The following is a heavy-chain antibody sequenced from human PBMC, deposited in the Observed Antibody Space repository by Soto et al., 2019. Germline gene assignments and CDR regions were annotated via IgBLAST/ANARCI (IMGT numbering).Heavy chain of an antibody. CDR3: SKDWGLVSYYYYMDV. Sequence: PGGSLRLSCAASGFTFSSYAMSWVRQAPGKGLEWVSAISGSGGSTYYADSVKGRFTISRDNSKNTLYLQMNSLRAEDTAVYYCSKDWGLVSYYYYMDVWGKGTTVTVSS. V-gene: IGHV3-23*01. J-gene: IGHJ6*03. CDR2: ISGSGGST. CDR1: GFTFSSYA. D-gene: IGHD7-27*01.